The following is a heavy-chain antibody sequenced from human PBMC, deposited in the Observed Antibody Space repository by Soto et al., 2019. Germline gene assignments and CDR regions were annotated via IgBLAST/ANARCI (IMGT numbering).Heavy chain of an antibody. Sequence: PGGSLRLSCAASGFTFGSYAMNWVRQAPGKGLEWVSSITGSGGATYYADSVKGRFTISRDNSKNTLSLQMNSLRGEDTAVYYCAGDNYPDTSGPLGGQGT. V-gene: IGHV3-23*01. J-gene: IGHJ4*02. CDR2: ITGSGGAT. CDR3: AGDNYPDTSGPL. D-gene: IGHD3-22*01. CDR1: GFTFGSYA.